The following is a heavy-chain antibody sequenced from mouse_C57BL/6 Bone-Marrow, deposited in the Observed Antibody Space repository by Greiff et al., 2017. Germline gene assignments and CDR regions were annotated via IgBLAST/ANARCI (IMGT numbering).Heavy chain of an antibody. Sequence: VQLVESGPGLVAPSQSLYITCTVSGFSLTSYAISWVRQPPGKGLEWLGVIWTGGGTNYNSALKSRLSISKDNSKSKVFLKMNSLQTDDTARYYCARNDYDGDWYFDFWGTGTTVTVSS. CDR2: IWTGGGT. CDR3: ARNDYDGDWYFDF. D-gene: IGHD2-4*01. J-gene: IGHJ1*03. CDR1: GFSLTSYA. V-gene: IGHV2-9-1*01.